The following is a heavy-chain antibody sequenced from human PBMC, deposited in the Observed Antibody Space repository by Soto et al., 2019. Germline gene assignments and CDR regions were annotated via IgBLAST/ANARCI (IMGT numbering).Heavy chain of an antibody. CDR1: GGSISSYY. D-gene: IGHD6-13*01. V-gene: IGHV4-59*08. CDR3: ARQVEHGIAAAGLPGDYGYYYYYMDV. J-gene: IGHJ6*03. Sequence: SETLSLTCTVSGGSISSYYWSWIRQPPGKGLEWIGYIYYSGSTNYNPSLKSRVTISVDTSKNQFSLKLSSVTAADTAVYYCARQVEHGIAAAGLPGDYGYYYYYMDVWGKGTTVTVSS. CDR2: IYYSGST.